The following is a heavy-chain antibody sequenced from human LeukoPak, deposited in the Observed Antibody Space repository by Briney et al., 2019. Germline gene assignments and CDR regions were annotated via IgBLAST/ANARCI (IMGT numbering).Heavy chain of an antibody. Sequence: SETLSLTCTVSGGSISGSRDYWGWIRQPPGKGLEWIGSIYYSGSTYSNPSLKSRVTISGDTSKNRFSLKLSSVTAADTAMYYCARDNQYNSASSDYGGTNFGSWGQGTLVTVSS. D-gene: IGHD4-17*01. CDR2: IYYSGST. CDR3: ARDNQYNSASSDYGGTNFGS. CDR1: GGSISGSRDY. J-gene: IGHJ4*02. V-gene: IGHV4-39*07.